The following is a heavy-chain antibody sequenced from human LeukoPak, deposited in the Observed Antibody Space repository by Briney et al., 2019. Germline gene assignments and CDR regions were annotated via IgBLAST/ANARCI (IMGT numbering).Heavy chain of an antibody. CDR3: TRNSGWYGLS. Sequence: GGSLRLSCTVSGFTLSSYEMSWIRQAPRKGLEWVSSIDYDGGSGHYADSVKGRFTISRDNSNNTLFLHLNSLRGEDTAVYYCTRNSGWYGLSWGQGTLVTVSS. J-gene: IGHJ1*01. D-gene: IGHD6-19*01. CDR2: IDYDGGSG. CDR1: GFTLSSYE. V-gene: IGHV3-23*01.